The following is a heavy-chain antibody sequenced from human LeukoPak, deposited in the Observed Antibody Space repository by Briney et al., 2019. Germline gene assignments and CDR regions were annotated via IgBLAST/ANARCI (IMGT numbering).Heavy chain of an antibody. D-gene: IGHD6-13*01. CDR1: GFTFSSYS. Sequence: PGGSLRLSCAASGFTFSSYSMNWVRQAPGKGLEWVSYISSSSSTIYYADSVKGRFTISRDNAKNSLYLQMNNLRAEDTAVYYCATDRYSTFDYWGQGILVTVSS. CDR2: ISSSSSTI. J-gene: IGHJ4*02. CDR3: ATDRYSTFDY. V-gene: IGHV3-48*01.